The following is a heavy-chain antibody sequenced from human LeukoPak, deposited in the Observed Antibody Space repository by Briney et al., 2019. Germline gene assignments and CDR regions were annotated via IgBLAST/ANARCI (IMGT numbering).Heavy chain of an antibody. CDR1: GFTFSNYN. CDR2: ISGDTSTT. CDR3: ARGASEFDP. Sequence: GGSLRLSCTTSGFTFSNYNMNWVRQAPGKGLEWVSYISGDTSTTYYADSVKGRFTISRDNAKNSLYLQMNSLRAEDTAVYYCARGASEFDPWGQGTLVTVSS. V-gene: IGHV3-48*04. J-gene: IGHJ5*02.